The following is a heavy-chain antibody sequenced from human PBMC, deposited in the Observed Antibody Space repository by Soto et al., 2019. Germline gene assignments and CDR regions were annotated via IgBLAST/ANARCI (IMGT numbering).Heavy chain of an antibody. V-gene: IGHV4-4*07. CDR3: VRDGTKTLRDWFDP. J-gene: IGHJ5*02. CDR2: IYTSGNT. D-gene: IGHD1-1*01. Sequence: SETLSLTCTVSGGSISSYYWSWIRQPAGKGLEWIGLIYTSGNTNYNNNPSLKRRVSMSVDTSKNQFSLKVTSVTAADTAVYYCVRDGTKTLRDWFDPWGQGISVTVSS. CDR1: GGSISSYY.